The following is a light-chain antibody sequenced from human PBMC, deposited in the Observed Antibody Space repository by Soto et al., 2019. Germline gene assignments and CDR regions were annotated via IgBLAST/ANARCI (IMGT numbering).Light chain of an antibody. Sequence: QSALTQPASVSGSPGQSITISCTGTSSDVGGYNYVSWYQQHPGKAPKLMIYDVSNRPSGVSNRFSGSKSGNTASLTISGLQAGDEADYYCSSYTSSSTGDVFGTGTKVTVL. J-gene: IGLJ1*01. V-gene: IGLV2-14*01. CDR1: SSDVGGYNY. CDR3: SSYTSSSTGDV. CDR2: DVS.